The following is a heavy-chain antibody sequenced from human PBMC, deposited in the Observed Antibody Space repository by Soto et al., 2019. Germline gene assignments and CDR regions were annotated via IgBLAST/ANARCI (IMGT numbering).Heavy chain of an antibody. CDR2: ISAYNGNT. CDR3: ARHGDFWSGYSPELVWFDP. J-gene: IGHJ5*02. V-gene: IGHV1-18*01. D-gene: IGHD3-3*01. CDR1: GYTFTSYG. Sequence: ASVKVSCKASGYTFTSYGISWVRQAPGQGLEWMGWISAYNGNTNYAQKLQGRVTMTTDTSTSTAYMELRSLRSDDTAVYYCARHGDFWSGYSPELVWFDPWGQGTLVTVS.